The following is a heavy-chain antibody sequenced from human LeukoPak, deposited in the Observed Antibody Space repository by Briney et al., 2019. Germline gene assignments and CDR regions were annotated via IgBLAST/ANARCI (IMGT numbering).Heavy chain of an antibody. CDR2: ISGSGGST. CDR3: AKGVAVAGPFDY. V-gene: IGHV3-23*01. J-gene: IGHJ4*02. Sequence: GASLRLSCAASGFTFSSYTMSWVRQAPGKGLEWVSAISGSGGSTYYADSVKGRFTISRDNSKNTLYLQMNSLRAEDTAVYYCAKGVAVAGPFDYWGQGTLVTVSS. D-gene: IGHD6-19*01. CDR1: GFTFSSYT.